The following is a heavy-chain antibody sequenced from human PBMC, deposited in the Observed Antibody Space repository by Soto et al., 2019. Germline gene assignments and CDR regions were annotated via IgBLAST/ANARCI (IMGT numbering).Heavy chain of an antibody. V-gene: IGHV1-69*18. CDR1: GGTFSNYA. J-gene: IGHJ3*02. CDR2: IIPIFGTV. D-gene: IGHD3-10*01. Sequence: QVQLVQSGAEVKKPGTSVKVSCKASGGTFSNYALNCVRQAPVQGLEWVGRIIPIFGTVNYAQKFQDRVTITADDSTTTAYLELSSLTYADTAVYYCARDRGEMDVWIKAYDIWGQGTMVTASS. CDR3: ARDRGEMDVWIKAYDI.